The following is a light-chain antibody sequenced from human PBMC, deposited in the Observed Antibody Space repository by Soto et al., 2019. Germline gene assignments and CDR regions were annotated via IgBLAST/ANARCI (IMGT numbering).Light chain of an antibody. J-gene: IGKJ1*01. CDR3: QQYNNWPPAWT. CDR2: GAS. V-gene: IGKV3-15*01. Sequence: EIVMTQSPATLSVSPGERATLSCRASQSFTSNLAWYQQKPGQAPRLLIYGASTRATGIPARFSGSGSGTGFTLTISSLQSEDFAVYYCQQYNNWPPAWTFGQGTKVEIK. CDR1: QSFTSN.